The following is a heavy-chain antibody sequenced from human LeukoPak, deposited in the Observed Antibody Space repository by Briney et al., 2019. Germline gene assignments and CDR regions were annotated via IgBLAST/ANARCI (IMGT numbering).Heavy chain of an antibody. D-gene: IGHD5-12*01. CDR1: GDSVSSNSAA. V-gene: IGHV6-1*01. CDR2: TYYGSKWYN. CDR3: AREPHPVATIGNYYYGMDV. Sequence: SQTLSLTCAISGDSVSSNSAAWHWIRQSPSRGLEWLGRTYYGSKWYNDYAVSVKSRITINPDTSKNQFSLQLNSVPPEDTAVYYCAREPHPVATIGNYYYGMDVWGQGTTVTVSS. J-gene: IGHJ6*02.